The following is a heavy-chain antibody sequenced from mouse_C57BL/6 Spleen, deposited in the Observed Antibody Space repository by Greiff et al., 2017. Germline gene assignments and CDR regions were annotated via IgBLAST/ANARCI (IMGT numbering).Heavy chain of an antibody. V-gene: IGHV7-3*01. CDR2: IRNKANGYTT. CDR1: GFTFTDYY. CDR3: ARSYYFDY. J-gene: IGHJ2*01. Sequence: EVQLQESGGGLVQPGGSLSLSCAASGFTFTDYYMSWVRQPPGKALEWLGFIRNKANGYTTEYSASVKGRFTISRDNSQSILYLQMNALRAEDSDTYYCARSYYFDYWGQGTTLTVSS.